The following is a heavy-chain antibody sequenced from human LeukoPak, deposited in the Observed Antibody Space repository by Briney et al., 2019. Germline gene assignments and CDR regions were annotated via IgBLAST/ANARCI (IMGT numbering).Heavy chain of an antibody. V-gene: IGHV3-48*03. J-gene: IGHJ4*02. D-gene: IGHD3-10*01. CDR3: TRAYYFGSGSYKFPFDH. CDR1: GFTFSSYE. Sequence: PGGSLRLSCAASGFTFSSYEMNWVRQAPGKGLEWVSYISSSGSTIYYADSVKGRFTISRDNAKNSLYLQMNSLRAEDTAVYYCTRAYYFGSGSYKFPFDHWGQGTLVTVSS. CDR2: ISSSGSTI.